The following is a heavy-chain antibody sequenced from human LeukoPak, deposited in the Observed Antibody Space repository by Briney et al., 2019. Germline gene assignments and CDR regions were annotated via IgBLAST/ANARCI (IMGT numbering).Heavy chain of an antibody. CDR2: ISAYNGNT. Sequence: ASVKVSCKASGYTFTSYGISWVRQAPGQGLEWMGWISAYNGNTNYAQKLQGRVTMTTETSTSTAYMELRSLRSDDTAVYYCARVERGYCSSTSCYGAGYQYYYGMDVWGQGTTVTVSS. J-gene: IGHJ6*02. CDR1: GYTFTSYG. V-gene: IGHV1-18*01. CDR3: ARVERGYCSSTSCYGAGYQYYYGMDV. D-gene: IGHD2-2*01.